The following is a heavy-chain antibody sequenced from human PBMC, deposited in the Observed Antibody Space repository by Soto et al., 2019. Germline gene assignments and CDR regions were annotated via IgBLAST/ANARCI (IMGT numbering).Heavy chain of an antibody. J-gene: IGHJ4*02. CDR3: ARHGYNYGGGYFDY. CDR2: IYSGGST. V-gene: IGHV3-66*04. D-gene: IGHD5-18*01. CDR1: GVTVSSNY. Sequence: EVQLVESGGGLVQPGGSLRLSCAASGVTVSSNYMSWVRQAPGKGLEWVSVIYSGGSTYYAESVKGRFTISRDNSKNTLYLQMNSLSAEDTAVYYCARHGYNYGGGYFDYWGQGTLVTVSS.